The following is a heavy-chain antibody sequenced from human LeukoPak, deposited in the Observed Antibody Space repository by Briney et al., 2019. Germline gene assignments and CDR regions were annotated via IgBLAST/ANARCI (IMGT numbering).Heavy chain of an antibody. D-gene: IGHD2-2*01. V-gene: IGHV1-2*02. CDR3: ARGLTWDIVVVPAAGEDWFDP. J-gene: IGHJ5*02. Sequence: GASVKVSCEASGYTFTGYYMHWVRQAPGQGLEWMGWINPNSGGTNYAQKFQGRVTMTRDTSISTAYMELSRLRSDDTAVYYCARGLTWDIVVVPAAGEDWFDPWGQGTLVTVSS. CDR2: INPNSGGT. CDR1: GYTFTGYY.